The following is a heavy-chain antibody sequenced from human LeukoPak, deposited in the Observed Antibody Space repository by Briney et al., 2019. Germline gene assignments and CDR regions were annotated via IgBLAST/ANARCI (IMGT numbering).Heavy chain of an antibody. CDR1: GFTFSSYG. V-gene: IGHV3-30*02. Sequence: GRSLRLSCAASGFTFSSYGMHWVRQAPGKGLEWVAFIRYDGSNKYYADSVKGRFTISRDNSKNTLYLQMNSLRAEDTAVYYCAKDRYYGSGAPQDYWGRGTLVTVSS. J-gene: IGHJ4*02. CDR3: AKDRYYGSGAPQDY. CDR2: IRYDGSNK. D-gene: IGHD3-10*01.